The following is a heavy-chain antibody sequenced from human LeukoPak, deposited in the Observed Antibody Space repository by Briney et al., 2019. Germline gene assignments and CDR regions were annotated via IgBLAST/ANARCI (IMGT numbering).Heavy chain of an antibody. V-gene: IGHV3-30*18. CDR2: ISNDGTSK. CDR1: GFIFSTYA. J-gene: IGHJ4*02. Sequence: GRSLRLSCAASGFIFSTYAMHWVRQAPGKGLEWVAVISNDGTSKYYVDSVKGRFTISRDNSKNTLYLQMNSLRAEDTAVYYCANIPDQVTMVRGVIIDTDYWGQGTLVTVSS. CDR3: ANIPDQVTMVRGVIIDTDY. D-gene: IGHD3-10*01.